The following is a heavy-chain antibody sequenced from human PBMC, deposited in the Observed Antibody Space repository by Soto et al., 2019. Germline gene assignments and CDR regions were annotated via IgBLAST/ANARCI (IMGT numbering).Heavy chain of an antibody. CDR1: GFTFSLNA. J-gene: IGHJ4*02. V-gene: IGHV3-30*15. CDR3: ARDRYAAAVATYLDY. Sequence: LRLSCAASGFTFSLNAMHWVRQAPGKGLEWVAVISYDGSDKFYADSVKGRFTISRDNSRNTLYLQMSSLKSADTAVYYCARDRYAAAVATYLDYWGQGALVTVSS. CDR2: ISYDGSDK. D-gene: IGHD2-2*01.